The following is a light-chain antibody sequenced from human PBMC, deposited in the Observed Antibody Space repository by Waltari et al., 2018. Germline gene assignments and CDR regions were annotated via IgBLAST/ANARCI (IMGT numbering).Light chain of an antibody. CDR2: KAS. CDR1: QSISSW. V-gene: IGKV1-5*03. J-gene: IGKJ1*01. Sequence: DIQMTQSPSTLSASVGDRVTITCRASQSISSWLAWYQQKPGKAPKLLIYKASSLESGVPSRFSGSGSGTEFTLTISSLQPDDFATYYCQQYNSYSGWTFGQGTKVETK. CDR3: QQYNSYSGWT.